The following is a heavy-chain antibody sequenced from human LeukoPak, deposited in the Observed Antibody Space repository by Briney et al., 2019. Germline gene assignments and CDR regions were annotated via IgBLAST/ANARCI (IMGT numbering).Heavy chain of an antibody. CDR1: GYTFTSYG. CDR2: INPNSGGT. V-gene: IGHV1-2*02. CDR3: ARGNCSGGSCYSSCDY. Sequence: GASVKVSCKASGYTFTSYGISWVRQAPGQGLEWMGWINPNSGGTNYAQKFQGRVTMTRDTSISTAYMELSRLRSDDTAVYYCARGNCSGGSCYSSCDYWGQGTLVTVSS. D-gene: IGHD2-15*01. J-gene: IGHJ4*02.